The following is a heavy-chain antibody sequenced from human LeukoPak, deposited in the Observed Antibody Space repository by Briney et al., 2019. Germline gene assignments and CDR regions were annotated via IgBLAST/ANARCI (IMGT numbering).Heavy chain of an antibody. V-gene: IGHV3-49*04. CDR2: IRGKAYGGTT. CDR1: GFTFSSYA. D-gene: IGHD6-13*01. CDR3: TRGKQQLALDY. Sequence: PGGSLRLSCAASGFTFSSYAMSWVRQAPGKGLEWVGFIRGKAYGGTTEYAASVKGRFTISRDDSKSIAYLQMNSLKTEDTAVYYCTRGKQQLALDYWGQGTLVTVSS. J-gene: IGHJ4*02.